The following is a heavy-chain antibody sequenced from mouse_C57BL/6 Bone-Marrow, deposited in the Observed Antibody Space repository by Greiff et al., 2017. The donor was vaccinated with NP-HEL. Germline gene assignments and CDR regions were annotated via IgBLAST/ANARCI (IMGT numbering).Heavy chain of an antibody. CDR2: IYPRSGNT. CDR3: AIYYGSSYHYYYAMDY. J-gene: IGHJ4*01. CDR1: GYTFTSYG. V-gene: IGHV1-81*01. D-gene: IGHD1-1*01. Sequence: QVQLQQSGAELARPGASVKLSCKASGYTFTSYGISWVKQRTGQGLEWIGEIYPRSGNTYYNEKFKGKATLTADKSSSTAYMELRSLTSEDSAVYFCAIYYGSSYHYYYAMDYWGQGTSVTVSS.